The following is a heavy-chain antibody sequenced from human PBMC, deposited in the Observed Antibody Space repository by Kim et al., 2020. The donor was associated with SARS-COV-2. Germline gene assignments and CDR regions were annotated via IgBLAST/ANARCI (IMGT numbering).Heavy chain of an antibody. D-gene: IGHD4-17*01. Sequence: EQKFQGRVTITADESTSTAYMELSSLRSEDTAVYYCARDGGSGTTGTFDIWGQGTMVTVSS. V-gene: IGHV1-69*01. J-gene: IGHJ3*02. CDR3: ARDGGSGTTGTFDI.